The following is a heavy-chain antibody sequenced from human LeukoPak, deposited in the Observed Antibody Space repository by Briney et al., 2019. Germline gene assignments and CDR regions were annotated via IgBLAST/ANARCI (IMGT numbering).Heavy chain of an antibody. J-gene: IGHJ4*02. V-gene: IGHV1-8*01. D-gene: IGHD3-10*01. CDR1: GYTFTSYD. Sequence: ASVKVSCKASGYTFTSYDINWVRQATGQGLECMGWMNPNSGNTGYAQKFQGRVTMTRNTSISTAYMELSSLRSEDTAVYYCAVFWFGESYPVPDYWGQGTLVTVSS. CDR3: AVFWFGESYPVPDY. CDR2: MNPNSGNT.